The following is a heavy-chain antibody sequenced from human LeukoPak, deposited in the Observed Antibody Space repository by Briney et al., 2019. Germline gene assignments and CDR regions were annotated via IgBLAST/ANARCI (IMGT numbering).Heavy chain of an antibody. D-gene: IGHD1-7*01. CDR2: ISGSGGST. CDR1: GFTFSSYA. V-gene: IGHV3-23*01. Sequence: GGSLRLSFAASGFTFSSYAMSWVRQAPGKGLEWVSGISGSGGSTYYADSVKGRSTISRDNSKNTLYLQMNRLRAEDTAVYYCAKGAYVNYVEYDAFDIWGQGTMVTVSS. J-gene: IGHJ3*02. CDR3: AKGAYVNYVEYDAFDI.